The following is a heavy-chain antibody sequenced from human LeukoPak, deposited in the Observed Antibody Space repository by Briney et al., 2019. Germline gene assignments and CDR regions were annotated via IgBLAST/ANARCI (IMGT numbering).Heavy chain of an antibody. CDR1: GFTFSDYY. J-gene: IGHJ4*02. Sequence: PGGSLRLSCAASGFTFSDYYMSWIRQAPGKGLEWVSSISSSSSYIYYADSVKGRFTISRDNAKNSLYLQMNSLRAEDTAVYYCATVTPGSGWSPTHPPNYWGQGTLVTVSS. V-gene: IGHV3-11*06. CDR3: ATVTPGSGWSPTHPPNY. D-gene: IGHD6-19*01. CDR2: ISSSSSYI.